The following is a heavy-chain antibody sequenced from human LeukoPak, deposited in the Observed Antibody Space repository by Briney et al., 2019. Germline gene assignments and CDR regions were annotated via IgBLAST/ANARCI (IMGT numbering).Heavy chain of an antibody. D-gene: IGHD6-19*01. J-gene: IGHJ4*02. CDR1: GYTFTSYG. V-gene: IGHV1-18*01. Sequence: ASVKVSCKASGYTFTSYGISWVRQAPGQGLEWMGWISAYNGNTNYAQKLQGRVTMTTDTSTSTAYMELRSLRSDDTAVYYCARVVTRVAVADNLIDYWGQGTLVTVSS. CDR2: ISAYNGNT. CDR3: ARVVTRVAVADNLIDY.